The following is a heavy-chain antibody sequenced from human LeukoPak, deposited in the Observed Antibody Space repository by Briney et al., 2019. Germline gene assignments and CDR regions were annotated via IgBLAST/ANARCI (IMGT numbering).Heavy chain of an antibody. CDR3: ARVAPSQWLLLPNYFDY. Sequence: SETLSLTCTVSVGSIRSYYWRWIRQPQWKGLEWIGYIYYTGSTKYNSSLKSRVTISVDTSKNQFSLKLSSVTAADTAVYYCARVAPSQWLLLPNYFDYWGQETLVTVSS. CDR2: IYYTGST. V-gene: IGHV4-59*01. J-gene: IGHJ4*02. D-gene: IGHD3-22*01. CDR1: VGSIRSYY.